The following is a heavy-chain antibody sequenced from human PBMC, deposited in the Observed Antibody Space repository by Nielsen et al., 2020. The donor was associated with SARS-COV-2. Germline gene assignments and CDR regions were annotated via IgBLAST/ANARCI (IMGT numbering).Heavy chain of an antibody. V-gene: IGHV1-3*01. D-gene: IGHD2-2*01. CDR3: AREFGDIVVVPAAMLGDYYYYMDV. Sequence: ASVKVSCKASGYTFTSYAMHWVRQAPGQRLEWMGWINAGNGNTKYSQKFQGRVTITRDTSASTAYMELSSLRSEDTAVYYCAREFGDIVVVPAAMLGDYYYYMDVWGKGTTVTVSS. CDR2: INAGNGNT. J-gene: IGHJ6*03. CDR1: GYTFTSYA.